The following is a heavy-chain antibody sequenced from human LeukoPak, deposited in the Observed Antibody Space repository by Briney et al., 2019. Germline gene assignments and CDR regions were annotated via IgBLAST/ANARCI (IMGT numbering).Heavy chain of an antibody. CDR2: ISSSGSTI. J-gene: IGHJ6*03. CDR1: GFTFSSYE. CDR3: AKDQKRFRQWLVRSGYYYYYYMDV. Sequence: RSGGSLRLSCAASGFTFSSYEMNWVRQAPGKGLEWVSYISSSGSTIYYADSVKGRFTISRDNAKNSLYLQMNSLRAEDTAVYYCAKDQKRFRQWLVRSGYYYYYYMDVWGKGTTVTVSS. V-gene: IGHV3-48*03. D-gene: IGHD6-19*01.